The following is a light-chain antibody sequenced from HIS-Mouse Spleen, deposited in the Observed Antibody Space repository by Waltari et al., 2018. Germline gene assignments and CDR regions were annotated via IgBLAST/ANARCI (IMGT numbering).Light chain of an antibody. CDR1: SSDVGGYNY. CDR3: SSYTSSSTLGV. CDR2: EVS. Sequence: QSALTQPASVSGSPGQSITISCTGTSSDVGGYNYVSWYQQHPGNAPKLMIYEVSNRPSGVSNRFSGSKSGTTASLTISGLQAEDEADYYCSSYTSSSTLGVFGTGTKVTVL. V-gene: IGLV2-14*01. J-gene: IGLJ1*01.